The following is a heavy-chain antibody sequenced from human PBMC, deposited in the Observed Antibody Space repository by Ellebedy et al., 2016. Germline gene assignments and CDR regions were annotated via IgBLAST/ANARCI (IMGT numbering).Heavy chain of an antibody. CDR2: MNPSGST. D-gene: IGHD2-15*01. V-gene: IGHV1-8*01. J-gene: IGHJ5*02. CDR3: ARVRRVGEGGPWFDP. Sequence: ASVKVSCXASGYTFSSYDINWVRQASGQGLEWMGWMNPSGSTGYAQNFQGRVIMTRDTSINIAYMELSGLASDDTAVYYCARVRRVGEGGPWFDPWGQGTLVTVSS. CDR1: GYTFSSYD.